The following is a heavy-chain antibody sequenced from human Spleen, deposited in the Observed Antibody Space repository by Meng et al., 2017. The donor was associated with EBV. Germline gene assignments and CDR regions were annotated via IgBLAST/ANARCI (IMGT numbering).Heavy chain of an antibody. D-gene: IGHD3-22*01. CDR2: MNPNRGDT. V-gene: IGHV1-8*01. Sequence: VQLVQSGGEVKKAWASVRLSCKASGYTFSNYDINWVRQATGQGLEWMGWMNPNRGDTGYAQQFQGRITMTTNTATGTAYMDLSSLRSDDSAVYYCARGDYYYDNSEIDYWGQGTLVTVPS. J-gene: IGHJ4*02. CDR1: GYTFSNYD. CDR3: ARGDYYYDNSEIDY.